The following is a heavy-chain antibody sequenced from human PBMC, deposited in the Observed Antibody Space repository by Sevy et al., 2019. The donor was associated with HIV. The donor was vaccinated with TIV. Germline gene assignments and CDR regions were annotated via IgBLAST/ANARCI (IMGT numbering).Heavy chain of an antibody. CDR1: GFTFSSYG. D-gene: IGHD1-26*01. J-gene: IGHJ6*02. Sequence: GGSLRLSCAASGFTFSSYGMHWVRQAPGKGLEWVAFIRYDGSNKYYADSVKGRFTISSDNSKNTLYLQMNSLRAEDTAVYYCAKDAQWELPYYYGMDVWGQGTTVTVSS. CDR2: IRYDGSNK. CDR3: AKDAQWELPYYYGMDV. V-gene: IGHV3-30*02.